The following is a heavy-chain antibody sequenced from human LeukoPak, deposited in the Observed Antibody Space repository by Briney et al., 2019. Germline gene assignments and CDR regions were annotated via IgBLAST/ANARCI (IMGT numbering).Heavy chain of an antibody. CDR3: ARGRAVTTPYYYYYYYMDV. D-gene: IGHD4-17*01. V-gene: IGHV1-8*01. CDR2: MNPNSGNT. J-gene: IGHJ6*03. Sequence: ASVKVSCKASGGTFTSYDINWVRQATGQGLEWMGWMNPNSGNTGYAQKFQGRVTMTRNTSISTAYMELSSLRSEDTAVYYCARGRAVTTPYYYYYYYMDVWGKGTTVTVSS. CDR1: GGTFTSYD.